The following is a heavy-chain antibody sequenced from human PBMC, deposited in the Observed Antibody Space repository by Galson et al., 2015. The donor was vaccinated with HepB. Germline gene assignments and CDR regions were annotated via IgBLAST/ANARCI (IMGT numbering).Heavy chain of an antibody. CDR1: GGTFSSYA. V-gene: IGHV1-69*13. J-gene: IGHJ6*02. CDR2: IIPIFGIA. CDR3: AREGVAINIYYGMDV. D-gene: IGHD5-12*01. Sequence: SVKVSCKASGGTFSSYAISWVRQAPGQGLEWMGGIIPIFGIANYAQKFQGRVTITADESTSTAYMELSSLRSEDTAVYYCAREGVAINIYYGMDVWGQGTTVTVSS.